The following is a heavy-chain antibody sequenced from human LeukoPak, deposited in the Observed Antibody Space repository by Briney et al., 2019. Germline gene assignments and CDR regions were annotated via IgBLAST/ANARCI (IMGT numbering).Heavy chain of an antibody. CDR1: GFTFDDYA. J-gene: IGHJ4*02. CDR2: ISWNSGSI. D-gene: IGHD2-2*02. CDR3: AKADYTHLFDY. Sequence: GGSLRLSCAASGFTFDDYAMHWVRQAPGKGLGWVSGISWNSGSIGYADSVKGRFTISRDNAKNSLYLQMNSLRAEDTALYYCAKADYTHLFDYWGQGTLVTVSS. V-gene: IGHV3-9*01.